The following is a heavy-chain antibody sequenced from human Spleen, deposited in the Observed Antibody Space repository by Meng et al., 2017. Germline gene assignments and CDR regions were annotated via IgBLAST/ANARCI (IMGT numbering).Heavy chain of an antibody. CDR3: ARDLGGYYVSFDY. V-gene: IGHV3-11*01. CDR2: ISSSGSTK. J-gene: IGHJ4*02. CDR1: GFTFSDYY. D-gene: IGHD3-22*01. Sequence: GESLKISCAASGFTFSDYYMSWIRQAPGKGLEWVSYISSSGSTKYYADSVKGRFTISRDNAKNSLYLQMNSLRVEDTAVYYCARDLGGYYVSFDYWGQGTLVTGSS.